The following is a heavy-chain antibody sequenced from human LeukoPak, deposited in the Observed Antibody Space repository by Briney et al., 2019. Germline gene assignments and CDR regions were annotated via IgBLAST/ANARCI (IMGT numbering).Heavy chain of an antibody. CDR1: GFTFSSYT. CDR2: ISSSSSYI. J-gene: IGHJ4*02. D-gene: IGHD1-14*01. V-gene: IGHV3-21*04. Sequence: PGGSLRLSCAASGFTFSSYTMNWVRQAPGKGLEWVSSISSSSSYIYYADSVKGRFTISRDNSNNLLYLQMNSLRAEDTAVYYCARDRTTFFDYWGQGALVTVSS. CDR3: ARDRTTFFDY.